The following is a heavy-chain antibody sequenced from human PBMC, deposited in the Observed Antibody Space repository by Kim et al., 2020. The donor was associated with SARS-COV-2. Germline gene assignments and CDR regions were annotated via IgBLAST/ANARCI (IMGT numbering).Heavy chain of an antibody. D-gene: IGHD1-26*01. Sequence: ASVKVSCKVSGYTLTELSMHWVRQAPGKGLEWMGGFDPEDGETIYAQKFQGRVTMTEDTSTDTAYMELSSLRSEDTAVYYCATGPTVLGELLVYYWGQGTLVTVSS. CDR3: ATGPTVLGELLVYY. CDR1: GYTLTELS. J-gene: IGHJ4*02. CDR2: FDPEDGET. V-gene: IGHV1-24*01.